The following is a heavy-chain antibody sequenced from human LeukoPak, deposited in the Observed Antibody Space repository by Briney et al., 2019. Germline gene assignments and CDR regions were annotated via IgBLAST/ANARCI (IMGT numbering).Heavy chain of an antibody. D-gene: IGHD5-18*01. Sequence: QTLSLTCVISGDSVSSNSAAWHWIRQSPSRGLEWLGRTSYRSKWYYDYAVSLKSRLTIIPDTSKNQFSLQLNSVTPEDTAVYYCARGYSFAYGYWGQGTLVTVSS. CDR1: GDSVSSNSAA. CDR2: TSYRSKWYY. J-gene: IGHJ4*02. CDR3: ARGYSFAYGY. V-gene: IGHV6-1*01.